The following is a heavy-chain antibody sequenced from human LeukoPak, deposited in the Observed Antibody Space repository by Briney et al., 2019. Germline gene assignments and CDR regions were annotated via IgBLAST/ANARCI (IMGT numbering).Heavy chain of an antibody. Sequence: PSETLSLTCTVSGGSISSSSYYWGWIRQPPGKGLEWIGSIYYSGSTYYNPSLKSRVTISVDTSKNQFSLKLSSVTAADTAVYYCARVEAAGELTRPSTDYYYYYMDVWGKGTTVTVSS. CDR2: IYYSGST. V-gene: IGHV4-39*07. CDR3: ARVEAAGELTRPSTDYYYYYMDV. D-gene: IGHD6-13*01. J-gene: IGHJ6*03. CDR1: GGSISSSSYY.